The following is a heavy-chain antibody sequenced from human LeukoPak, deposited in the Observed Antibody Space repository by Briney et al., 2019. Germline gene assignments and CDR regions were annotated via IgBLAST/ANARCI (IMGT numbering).Heavy chain of an antibody. J-gene: IGHJ4*02. D-gene: IGHD6-13*01. CDR3: ARVSFFAGFDY. V-gene: IGHV4-31*03. Sequence: SQTLSLTCTVSGGSISSGGYYWSWIRQHPGKGLGWIGYIYHSGSTYYNPSLKSRVTISVDTSKNQFSLKLSSVTAADTAVYYCARVSFFAGFDYWGQGTLVTVSS. CDR2: IYHSGST. CDR1: GGSISSGGYY.